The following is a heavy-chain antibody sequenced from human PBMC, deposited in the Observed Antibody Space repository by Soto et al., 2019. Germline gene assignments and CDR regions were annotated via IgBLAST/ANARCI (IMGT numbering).Heavy chain of an antibody. D-gene: IGHD3-16*01. CDR3: ALYVGTSVYFDY. CDR1: GGSISSGDYY. J-gene: IGHJ4*02. V-gene: IGHV4-30-4*01. CDR2: IYYSGST. Sequence: QVQLQESGPGLVKPSQTLSLTCTVSGGSISSGDYYWSWILQPPGKGLEWIGYIYYSGSTYYNPSLKSRVTLSVDTSKNQFALKLSSVTAADTAVYDCALYVGTSVYFDYWGQGTLFTVSS.